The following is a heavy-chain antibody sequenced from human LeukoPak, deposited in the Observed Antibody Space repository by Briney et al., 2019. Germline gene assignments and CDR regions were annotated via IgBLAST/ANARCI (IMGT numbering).Heavy chain of an antibody. J-gene: IGHJ1*01. CDR2: IYYSGST. D-gene: IGHD3-22*01. CDR3: AGERAYYYDSSALLGYFHH. CDR1: GGSISSYY. Sequence: PSETLSLTCTVSGGSISSYYWSWIRQPPGKGLEWIGYIYYSGSTNYNPSLKSRVTISVDTSKNQFSLKLNSVTAADTAVYYCAGERAYYYDSSALLGYFHHWGQGTLVTVSS. V-gene: IGHV4-59*01.